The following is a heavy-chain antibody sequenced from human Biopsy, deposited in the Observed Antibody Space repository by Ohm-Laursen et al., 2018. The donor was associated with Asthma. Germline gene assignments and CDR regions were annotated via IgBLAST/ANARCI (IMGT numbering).Heavy chain of an antibody. CDR2: ISYTGST. J-gene: IGHJ4*02. CDR3: ARHSGIYSAQLNY. V-gene: IGHV4-39*01. Sequence: PGTLSLTCPVSADSISSNNFYWGWIRQPPGKGLEWIATISYTGSTYYNPSLKNRVTISVDTSKNQFPLILSSVTAADTAVYYCARHSGIYSAQLNYWGQGTPVTVSS. D-gene: IGHD2-15*01. CDR1: ADSISSNNFY.